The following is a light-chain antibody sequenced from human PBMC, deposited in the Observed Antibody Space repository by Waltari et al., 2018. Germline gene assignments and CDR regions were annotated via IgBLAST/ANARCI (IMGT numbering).Light chain of an antibody. J-gene: IGKJ2*01. CDR1: QSVDNTY. CDR2: AAS. Sequence: PGERATLSCRASQSVDNTYLAWYQKKPDQAPRLLILAASSRATGIPDRFSGGGSGTDFTLTISRLEPEDFAVYYCQQYGGSLPYTFGQGTKLEIK. CDR3: QQYGGSLPYT. V-gene: IGKV3-20*01.